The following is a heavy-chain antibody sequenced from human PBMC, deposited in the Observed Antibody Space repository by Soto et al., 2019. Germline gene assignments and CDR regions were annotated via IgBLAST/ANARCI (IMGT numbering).Heavy chain of an antibody. V-gene: IGHV1-69*01. Sequence: QVQLVQSGAVVKKPGSSVKVSCKASRETFSKYAFNWVRQAPGQGLEWMGWIIPIFDSRNYAEKFQGRVTITADESTSTAYMELRSLRFEDTAVYYCARGETYLGVWGQGTTVTVSS. J-gene: IGHJ6*02. CDR3: ARGETYLGV. CDR1: RETFSKYA. CDR2: IIPIFDSR. D-gene: IGHD3-16*01.